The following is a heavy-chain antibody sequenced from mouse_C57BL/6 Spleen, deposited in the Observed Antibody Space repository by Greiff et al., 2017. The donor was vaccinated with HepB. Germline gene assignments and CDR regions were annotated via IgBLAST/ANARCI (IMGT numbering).Heavy chain of an antibody. CDR1: GYTFTSYW. CDR3: ARRWLLPYYFDY. Sequence: VQLQQSGAELVMPGASVKLSCKASGYTFTSYWMHWVKQRPGQGLEWIGEIDPSDSYTNYNQKFKGKSTLTVDKSSSTAYMQLSSLTSEDSAVYYCARRWLLPYYFDYWGQGTTLTVSS. CDR2: IDPSDSYT. J-gene: IGHJ2*01. D-gene: IGHD2-3*01. V-gene: IGHV1-69*01.